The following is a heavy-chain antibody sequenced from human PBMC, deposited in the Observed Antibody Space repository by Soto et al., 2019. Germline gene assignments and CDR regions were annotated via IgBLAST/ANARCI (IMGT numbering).Heavy chain of an antibody. CDR3: ARANYNWGETGYNWFDP. J-gene: IGHJ5*02. V-gene: IGHV4-31*03. CDR2: IYYSGST. CDR1: GGSISSGGYY. Sequence: SETLSLTCTVSGGSISSGGYYWSWIRQHPGKGLEWIGYIYYSGSTYYNPSLKSRVTISVDTSKNQFSLKLSSVTAADTAVYYCARANYNWGETGYNWFDPWGQGTLVTVSS. D-gene: IGHD1-1*01.